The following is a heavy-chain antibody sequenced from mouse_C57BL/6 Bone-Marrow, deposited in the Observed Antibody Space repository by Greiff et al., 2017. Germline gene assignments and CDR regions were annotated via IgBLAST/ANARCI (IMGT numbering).Heavy chain of an antibody. Sequence: VQLQQSGPELVKPGASVKIPCKASGYTFTYYNMDWVKQSHGKSLEWIGDINPNNGGTIYNQKFKGKATLTVAKSSSTAYMELRSLTSEDTAVYYCASGGTTVVEGWFAYWGQGTLVTVSA. V-gene: IGHV1-18*01. D-gene: IGHD1-1*01. J-gene: IGHJ3*01. CDR3: ASGGTTVVEGWFAY. CDR2: INPNNGGT. CDR1: GYTFTYYN.